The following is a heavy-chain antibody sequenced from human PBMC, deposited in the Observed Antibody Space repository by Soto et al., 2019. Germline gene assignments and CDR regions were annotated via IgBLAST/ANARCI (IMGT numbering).Heavy chain of an antibody. CDR3: ARRNYGTLDY. J-gene: IGHJ4*02. CDR2: IIPIVGPT. D-gene: IGHD4-17*01. V-gene: IGHV1-69*01. Sequence: QVQLVQSGAEVKKPGSSVKVSCKASGGTFSSYGFSWVRQARGQGLEWMGGIIPIVGPTDYAQKFQGRLTITADASTSTAYMELSSLRSEDTAVYYCARRNYGTLDYWGQGTLVTVSS. CDR1: GGTFSSYG.